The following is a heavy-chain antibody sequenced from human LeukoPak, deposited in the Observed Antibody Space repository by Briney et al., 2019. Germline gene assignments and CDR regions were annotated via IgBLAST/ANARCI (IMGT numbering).Heavy chain of an antibody. CDR2: INHSGST. J-gene: IGHJ6*02. CDR1: GGSFSGYY. V-gene: IGHV4-34*01. D-gene: IGHD3-10*01. Sequence: SETLSLTCAVYGGSFSGYYWSWIRQPPGKGLEWIGEINHSGSTNYNPSLKSRVTISVDTSKNQFSLKLSSVTAADTAVYYCARERYGSGSYYNGKKYYYGMDVWGQGTTVTVSS. CDR3: ARERYGSGSYYNGKKYYYGMDV.